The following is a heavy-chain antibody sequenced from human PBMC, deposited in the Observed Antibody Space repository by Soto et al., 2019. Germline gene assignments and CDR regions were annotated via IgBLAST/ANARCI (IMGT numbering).Heavy chain of an antibody. V-gene: IGHV4-4*07. Sequence: LSLTCTVAGGSISSFYWSWVRQPAGKGLEWIGRIYSSGTTNYNPSLKSRVTMSVDTSTDQFSLKLTSVTAADTAVYFCARGPFCGGDCYFGVWGQGTQVTVSS. D-gene: IGHD2-21*02. CDR1: GGSISSFY. CDR3: ARGPFCGGDCYFGV. CDR2: IYSSGTT. J-gene: IGHJ4*02.